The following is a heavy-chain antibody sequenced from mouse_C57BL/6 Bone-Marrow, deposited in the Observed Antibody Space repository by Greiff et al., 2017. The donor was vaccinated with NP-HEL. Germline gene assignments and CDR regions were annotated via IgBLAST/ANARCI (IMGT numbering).Heavy chain of an antibody. CDR1: GFTFSSYT. V-gene: IGHV5-9*01. J-gene: IGHJ4*01. Sequence: EVHLVESGGGLVKPGGSLKLSCAASGFTFSSYTMSWVRQTPEKRLEWVATISGGGGNTYYPDSVKGRFTISRDNAKNTLYLQMSSLRSEDTALYYCARRGYGYYYAMDYWGQGTSVTVSS. D-gene: IGHD1-1*01. CDR3: ARRGYGYYYAMDY. CDR2: ISGGGGNT.